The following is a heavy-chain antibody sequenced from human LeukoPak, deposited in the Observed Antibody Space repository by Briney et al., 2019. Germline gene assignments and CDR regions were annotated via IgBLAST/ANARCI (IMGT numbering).Heavy chain of an antibody. Sequence: GGSLRLSCAASAFTFSNSVMHWVRQAPGKGLEWVAVISYDGSNKNHADSVKGRFTISRDNSKTRLYLQMNSLRAEDTAVYYCAKDKETGIAAAGSWYFDYWGQGTLVTVSS. CDR1: AFTFSNSV. D-gene: IGHD6-13*01. CDR2: ISYDGSNK. CDR3: AKDKETGIAAAGSWYFDY. J-gene: IGHJ4*02. V-gene: IGHV3-30*18.